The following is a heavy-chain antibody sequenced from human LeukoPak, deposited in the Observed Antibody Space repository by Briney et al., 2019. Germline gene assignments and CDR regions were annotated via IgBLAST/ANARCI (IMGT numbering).Heavy chain of an antibody. V-gene: IGHV3-11*01. CDR2: ISSSGSTI. CDR1: GFTFSDYY. CDR3: AKRGAEVGATVAPGDY. J-gene: IGHJ4*02. Sequence: GGSLRLSCAASGFTFSDYYMSWIRQAPGKGLEWGSYISSSGSTIYYADSVKGRFTISRDNAKNSLYLQMNSLRAEDTAVYYCAKRGAEVGATVAPGDYWGQGTLVTVSS. D-gene: IGHD1-26*01.